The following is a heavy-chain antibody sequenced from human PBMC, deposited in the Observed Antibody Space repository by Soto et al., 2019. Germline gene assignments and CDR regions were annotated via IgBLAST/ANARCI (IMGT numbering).Heavy chain of an antibody. Sequence: SETLSLTCTVSGASISSFYWSWIRQPPGKGLEWIGYIYYSGSTNYNPSLKSRVAISIDTSKNQFSLKLTSVTAADTAVYYCARDRSAPADYYYMDVWGKGTTVTVSS. CDR2: IYYSGST. CDR1: GASISSFY. CDR3: ARDRSAPADYYYMDV. V-gene: IGHV4-59*01. D-gene: IGHD3-3*01. J-gene: IGHJ6*03.